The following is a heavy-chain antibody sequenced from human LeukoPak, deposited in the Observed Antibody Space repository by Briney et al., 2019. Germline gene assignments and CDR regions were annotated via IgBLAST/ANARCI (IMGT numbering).Heavy chain of an antibody. J-gene: IGHJ4*02. V-gene: IGHV1-46*01. CDR2: INPSGGST. CDR3: ARDGWSEMGTILREVVSDY. CDR1: GYTFTSYY. Sequence: ASVKGSCKASGYTFTSYYMHWVRQAPGQGLEWMGIINPSGGSTSYAQKFQGRVTMTRDTSTSTFYMELSSLRPEDTAVYYCARDGWSEMGTILREVVSDYWGQGTLVTVSS. D-gene: IGHD5-24*01.